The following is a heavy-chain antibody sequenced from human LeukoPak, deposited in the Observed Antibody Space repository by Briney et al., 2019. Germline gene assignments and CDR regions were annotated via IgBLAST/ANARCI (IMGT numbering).Heavy chain of an antibody. V-gene: IGHV1-69*01. D-gene: IGHD4-23*01. CDR2: IIPIFGTA. CDR3: ARAGDYGGNSVYYFDY. J-gene: IGHJ4*02. Sequence: SVKVSCKASGGTFSSYAISWARQAPGQGLEWMGGIIPIFGTANYAQKFQGRVTITADESTSTAYMELSSLRSEDTAVYYCARAGDYGGNSVYYFDYWGQGTLVTVSS. CDR1: GGTFSSYA.